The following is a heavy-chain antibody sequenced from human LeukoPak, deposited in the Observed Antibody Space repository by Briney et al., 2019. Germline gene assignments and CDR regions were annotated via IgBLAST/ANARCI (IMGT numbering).Heavy chain of an antibody. Sequence: SETLSLTCAVYGGSFSGYYWSWIRQPPGKGLEWVGEINHSGSTNYNPSLKSRVTISGDTSKNQFSLKLSSVTAADTAVYYCARDAEQELGAVYFDYWGQGTLVTVSS. CDR2: INHSGST. V-gene: IGHV4-34*01. D-gene: IGHD6-13*01. CDR3: ARDAEQELGAVYFDY. CDR1: GGSFSGYY. J-gene: IGHJ4*02.